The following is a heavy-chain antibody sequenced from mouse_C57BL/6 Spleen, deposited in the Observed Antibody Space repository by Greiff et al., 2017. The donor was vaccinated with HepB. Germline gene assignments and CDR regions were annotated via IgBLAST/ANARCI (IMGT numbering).Heavy chain of an antibody. Sequence: QVQLKESGPGLVQPSQSLSITCTVSGFSFTSYGVHWVRQSPGKGLEWLGVIWRGGSTDYNAAFMSRLSITKDNSKSQVFFKMNSLQADDTAIYYCAKGGTGKYAMDYWGQGTSVTVSS. CDR2: IWRGGST. V-gene: IGHV2-5*01. J-gene: IGHJ4*01. CDR1: GFSFTSYG. CDR3: AKGGTGKYAMDY.